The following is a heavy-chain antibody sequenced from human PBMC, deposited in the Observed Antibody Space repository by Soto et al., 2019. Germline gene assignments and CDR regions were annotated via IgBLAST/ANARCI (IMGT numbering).Heavy chain of an antibody. CDR1: GYSFTSYW. V-gene: IGHV5-51*01. CDR2: IYPGDSDT. D-gene: IGHD3-10*01. J-gene: IGHJ6*02. CDR3: ARGVIQSGVIITSYGMDV. Sequence: PGESLKISCKGSGYSFTSYWIGWVRQMPGKGLEWMGIIYPGDSDTRYSPSFQGQVTISADKSISTAYLQWSSLKASDTAMYYCARGVIQSGVIITSYGMDVWGQGTTVTVSS.